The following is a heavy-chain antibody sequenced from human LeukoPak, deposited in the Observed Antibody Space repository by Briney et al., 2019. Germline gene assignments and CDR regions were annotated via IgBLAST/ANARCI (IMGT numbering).Heavy chain of an antibody. V-gene: IGHV3-21*01. Sequence: GGSLRLSCAASGFTFSDYTMNWVRQAPGKGLEWVSSISSGSSYIYYADSVKGRFTISRDNAKNSLYLQMNSLRAEDTAVYYCARDWVLSGYSSWFDYWGQGTLVTVSS. CDR1: GFTFSDYT. CDR3: ARDWVLSGYSSWFDY. J-gene: IGHJ4*02. CDR2: ISSGSSYI. D-gene: IGHD3-3*01.